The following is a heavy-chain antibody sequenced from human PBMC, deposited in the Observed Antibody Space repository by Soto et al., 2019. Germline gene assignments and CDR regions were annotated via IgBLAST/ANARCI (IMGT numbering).Heavy chain of an antibody. CDR1: GGSISSGDYY. CDR3: AREYGDYSINWFDP. J-gene: IGHJ5*02. D-gene: IGHD4-17*01. CDR2: IYYSGST. Sequence: PSETLSLTCTVSGGSISSGDYYWSWIRQPPGKGLEWIGYIYYSGSTYYSPSLKSRVTISVDTSKNQFSLKLSSVTAADTAVYYCAREYGDYSINWFDPWGQGTLVTVSS. V-gene: IGHV4-30-4*01.